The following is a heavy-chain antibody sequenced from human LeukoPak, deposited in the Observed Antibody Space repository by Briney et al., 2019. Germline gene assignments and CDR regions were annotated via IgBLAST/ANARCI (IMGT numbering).Heavy chain of an antibody. D-gene: IGHD4-17*01. CDR1: GYAFTSYY. J-gene: IGHJ5*02. CDR2: INPSGGST. V-gene: IGHV1-46*01. Sequence: ASVMVSCKASGYAFTSYYMHWVRQAPGQGLEWMGIINPSGGSTSYAQKFQGRVTMTRDTSTSTVYMELSSLGSEDTAVYYCARDMDGDYVGGWFDPWGQGTLVTVSS. CDR3: ARDMDGDYVGGWFDP.